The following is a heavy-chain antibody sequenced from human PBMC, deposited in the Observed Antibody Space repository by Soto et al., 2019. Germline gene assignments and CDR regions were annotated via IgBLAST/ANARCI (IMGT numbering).Heavy chain of an antibody. D-gene: IGHD4-17*01. CDR2: IIPIFGTA. J-gene: IGHJ6*02. CDR3: ARAATVVDAYYYYGMDV. CDR1: GGTFSSYA. V-gene: IGHV1-69*12. Sequence: QVQLVQSGAEVKKPGSSVKVSCKASGGTFSSYAISWVRQAPGQGLEWMGGIIPIFGTANYAQKFQCRVTITADESTSTAYMELSSLRSEDTAVYYCARAATVVDAYYYYGMDVWGQGTTVTVSS.